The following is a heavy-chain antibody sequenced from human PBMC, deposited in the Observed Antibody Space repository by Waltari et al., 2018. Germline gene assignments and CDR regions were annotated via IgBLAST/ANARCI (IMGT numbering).Heavy chain of an antibody. CDR2: VNPNTGNT. D-gene: IGHD6-13*01. J-gene: IGHJ5*02. CDR3: ARGAAPGKGAHWFDP. Sequence: QVQLVQSGAEVKKPGASLKVSCKASGYTFTSYDINWVRQAAGKGPEWRGWVNPNTGNTGYAQKLQDRLTMTTYTSITTAYMELSNLRSEDTVVYYCARGAAPGKGAHWFDPWGQGTPVTVSS. CDR1: GYTFTSYD. V-gene: IGHV1-8*01.